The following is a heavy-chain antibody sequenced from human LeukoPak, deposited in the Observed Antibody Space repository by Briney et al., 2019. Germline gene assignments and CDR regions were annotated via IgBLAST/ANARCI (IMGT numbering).Heavy chain of an antibody. D-gene: IGHD1-26*01. CDR2: ISSSSSYI. CDR1: GFTFSSYS. V-gene: IGHV3-21*01. J-gene: IGHJ4*02. Sequence: GGSLRLSCAASGFTFSSYSMNWVRQAPGKGLEWVSSISSSSSYIYYADSVKGRFTISRDNAKNSLYLQMNSLRAEDTAVYYCASLLLRGSYLLEGLDYWGQGTLVTVSS. CDR3: ASLLLRGSYLLEGLDY.